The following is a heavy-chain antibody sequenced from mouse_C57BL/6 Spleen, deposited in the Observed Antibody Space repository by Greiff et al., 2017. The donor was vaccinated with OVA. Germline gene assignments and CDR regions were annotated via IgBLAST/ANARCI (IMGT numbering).Heavy chain of an antibody. CDR2: ISSGSSTI. CDR1: GFTFSDYG. Sequence: EVKLVESGGGLVKPGGSLKLSCAASGFTFSDYGMHWVRQAPEKGLEWVAYISSGSSTIYYADTVKGRFTISRDNAKNTLFLQMTSLRSEDTAMYYCARNSNDDYWGQGTTLTVSS. D-gene: IGHD2-12*01. J-gene: IGHJ2*01. V-gene: IGHV5-17*01. CDR3: ARNSNDDY.